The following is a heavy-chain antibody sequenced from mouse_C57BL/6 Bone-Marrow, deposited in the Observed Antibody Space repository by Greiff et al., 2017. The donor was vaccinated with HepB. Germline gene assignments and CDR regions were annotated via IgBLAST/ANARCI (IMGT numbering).Heavy chain of an antibody. V-gene: IGHV14-4*01. J-gene: IGHJ4*01. CDR3: TTSGLAYYAMDY. CDR2: IDPENGDT. Sequence: EVKVVESGAELVRPGASVKLSCTASGFNIKDDYMHWVKQRPEQGLEWIGWIDPENGDTEYASKFQGKATITADTSSNTAYLQLSSLTSEDTAVYYCTTSGLAYYAMDYWGQGTSVTVSS. CDR1: GFNIKDDY.